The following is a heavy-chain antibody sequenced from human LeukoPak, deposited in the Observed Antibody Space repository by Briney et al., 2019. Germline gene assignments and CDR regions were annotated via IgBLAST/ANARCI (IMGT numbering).Heavy chain of an antibody. CDR3: ARDAAPAGTTYYYYGLDV. D-gene: IGHD6-13*01. V-gene: IGHV3-7*01. CDR2: IRREGSER. Sequence: GGSLRLSCAASGFTFSNYWMTWVRQAPGKGLEWVANIRREGSERYYVDSVKGRFTVSRDNAKNSLYLQLNSLRAEDTAVYFCARDAAPAGTTYYYYGLDVWGHGTTVTVSS. J-gene: IGHJ6*02. CDR1: GFTFSNYW.